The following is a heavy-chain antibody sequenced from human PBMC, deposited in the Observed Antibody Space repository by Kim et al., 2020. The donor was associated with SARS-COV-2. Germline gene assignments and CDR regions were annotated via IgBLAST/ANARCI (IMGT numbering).Heavy chain of an antibody. J-gene: IGHJ3*02. CDR2: IYHSGST. V-gene: IGHV4-38-2*02. CDR3: AAGDAFDI. Sequence: SETLSLTCTVSGYSISSGYYWGWIRQPPGKGLEWIGSIYHSGSTYYNPSLKSRVTISVDTSKNQFSLKLSSVTAADTAVYYCAAGDAFDIWGQGTMVTVS. D-gene: IGHD3-10*01. CDR1: GYSISSGYY.